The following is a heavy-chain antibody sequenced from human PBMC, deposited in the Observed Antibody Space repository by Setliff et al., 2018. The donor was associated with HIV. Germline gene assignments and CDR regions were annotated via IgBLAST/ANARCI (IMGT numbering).Heavy chain of an antibody. V-gene: IGHV4-4*08. CDR1: GGSISSYY. D-gene: IGHD6-13*01. CDR3: ARTYSSSWYSSHLWVDY. Sequence: SETLSLTCTVSGGSISSYYWSWIRQPPGKGLEWIGHIYTGSTNYNPSLKSRVTISADTSKNQFSLKLSSVTAADTAVYYCARTYSSSWYSSHLWVDYWGQGTLVTVSS. CDR2: IYTGST. J-gene: IGHJ4*02.